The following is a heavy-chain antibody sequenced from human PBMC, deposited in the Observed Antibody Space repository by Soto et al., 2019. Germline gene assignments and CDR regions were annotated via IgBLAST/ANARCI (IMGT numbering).Heavy chain of an antibody. Sequence: EVQLVESGGGLVQPGGSLRLSCVVSGFSVSSSYMSWVRQAPEKGLGWVSVFYSGGTTYYADSVNGRFTISRHSSNNTLYLQMNSLVPEDTAVYYCVGPSRDFDYWGQGTLVTVSS. CDR1: GFSVSSSY. J-gene: IGHJ4*02. V-gene: IGHV3-53*04. D-gene: IGHD6-6*01. CDR3: VGPSRDFDY. CDR2: FYSGGTT.